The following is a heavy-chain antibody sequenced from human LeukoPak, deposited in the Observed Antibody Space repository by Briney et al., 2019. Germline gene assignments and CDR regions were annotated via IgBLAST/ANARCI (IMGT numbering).Heavy chain of an antibody. V-gene: IGHV3-11*04. Sequence: GGSLRLSCAASGFTFSDYYMSWIRQAPGKGLELVSYISSSGSTIYYADSVKGRFTISRDNAKNSLYLQMNSLRAEDTAVYYCASGPRGGYDSFFDYWGQGTLVTVSS. CDR3: ASGPRGGYDSFFDY. CDR2: ISSSGSTI. D-gene: IGHD5-12*01. CDR1: GFTFSDYY. J-gene: IGHJ4*02.